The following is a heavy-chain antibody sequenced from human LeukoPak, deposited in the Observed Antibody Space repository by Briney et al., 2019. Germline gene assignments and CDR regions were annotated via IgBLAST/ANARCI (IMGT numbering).Heavy chain of an antibody. V-gene: IGHV3-23*01. CDR3: ARHYSGGVFDI. Sequence: GGSLRLSCAASGFTFSSYAMSWVRQAPGKGLEWVSAISGSGGSTYYADSVKGRFTISRDNSMNTLYLQMSSLRAEDTALYYCARHYSGGVFDIWGQGTMVTVSS. D-gene: IGHD2-8*02. J-gene: IGHJ3*02. CDR2: ISGSGGST. CDR1: GFTFSSYA.